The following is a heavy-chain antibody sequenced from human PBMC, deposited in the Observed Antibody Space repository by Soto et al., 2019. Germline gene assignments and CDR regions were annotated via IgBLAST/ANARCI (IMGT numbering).Heavy chain of an antibody. CDR3: ARDSTLLRYFDWSPFDY. Sequence: LRLSCAASGFTLSSYWMHWVRQAPGKGLVWVSRINSDGSSTSYADSVKGRFTISRDNAKNTLYLQMNSLRAEDTAVYYCARDSTLLRYFDWSPFDYWGQGTLVTVSS. D-gene: IGHD3-9*01. CDR1: GFTLSSYW. J-gene: IGHJ4*02. V-gene: IGHV3-74*01. CDR2: INSDGSST.